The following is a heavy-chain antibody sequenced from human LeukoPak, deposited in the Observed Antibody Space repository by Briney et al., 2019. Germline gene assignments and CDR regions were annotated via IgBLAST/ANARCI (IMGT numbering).Heavy chain of an antibody. V-gene: IGHV3-23*01. Sequence: GGSLRLSCAASGFTFSSYAMSWVRQAPGKGLEWVSAISGSGGSTYYADSVKGRFTISRDNSKNTLYLQMNSLRAEDTAVYYCAKDWILIYGSSRAFDIWGQGTMVTVSS. J-gene: IGHJ3*02. CDR3: AKDWILIYGSSRAFDI. D-gene: IGHD2-2*03. CDR2: ISGSGGST. CDR1: GFTFSSYA.